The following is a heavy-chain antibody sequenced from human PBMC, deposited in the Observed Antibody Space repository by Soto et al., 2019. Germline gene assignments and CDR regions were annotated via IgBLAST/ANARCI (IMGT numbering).Heavy chain of an antibody. J-gene: IGHJ3*02. V-gene: IGHV1-18*01. Sequence: QAQLVQSGTEVKKPGASVKVSCKASGYTFTSYGITWVRQAPGQGVEWMGWSSAYNGNTNYAQNLQGRITMTTDTSTSTAYMDLRSLRSDDTAVYYCARSYGIAVAGTGNDAFDIWGQGTMVSVSS. D-gene: IGHD6-19*01. CDR2: SSAYNGNT. CDR1: GYTFTSYG. CDR3: ARSYGIAVAGTGNDAFDI.